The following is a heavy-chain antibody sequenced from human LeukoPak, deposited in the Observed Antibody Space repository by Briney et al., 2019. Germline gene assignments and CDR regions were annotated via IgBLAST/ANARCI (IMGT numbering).Heavy chain of an antibody. CDR1: GYSFTSYW. Sequence: GESLKISCNGSGYSFTSYWIGWVRQMPGKGLEWMGVIYPGDTDIRYSPSFQGQVTISADKSISTAYLQWSSLKASDTAMYYCARPKGYYYDSSGYYSSWFDPWGQGTLVTVSS. CDR2: IYPGDTDI. J-gene: IGHJ5*02. V-gene: IGHV5-51*01. CDR3: ARPKGYYYDSSGYYSSWFDP. D-gene: IGHD3-22*01.